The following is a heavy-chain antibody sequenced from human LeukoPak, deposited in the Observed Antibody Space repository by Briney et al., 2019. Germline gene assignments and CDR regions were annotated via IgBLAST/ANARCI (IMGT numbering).Heavy chain of an antibody. V-gene: IGHV3-30-3*01. Sequence: GGSLRLSCAASGFTFSSYAMHWVRQAPGKGLEWVAVISYDGSNKYYADSVKGRFTISRDNSKNTLYLQMNSLRAEDTAVYYCAKDLFEGTPEYYFDYWGQGTLVTVSS. J-gene: IGHJ4*02. CDR1: GFTFSSYA. CDR2: ISYDGSNK. D-gene: IGHD3-16*01. CDR3: AKDLFEGTPEYYFDY.